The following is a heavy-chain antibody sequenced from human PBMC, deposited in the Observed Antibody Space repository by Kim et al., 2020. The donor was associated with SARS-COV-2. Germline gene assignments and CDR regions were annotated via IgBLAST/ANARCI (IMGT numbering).Heavy chain of an antibody. D-gene: IGHD3-16*01. CDR3: ARGPGAYDYIWGSLDY. CDR2: IYYSGST. CDR1: GGSISSGDYY. J-gene: IGHJ4*02. Sequence: SETLSLTCTVSGGSISSGDYYWSWIRQPPGKGLEWIGYIYYSGSTYYNPSLKSRVTISVDTSKNQFSLKLSSVTAADTAVYYCARGPGAYDYIWGSLDYWGQGTLVTVSS. V-gene: IGHV4-30-4*01.